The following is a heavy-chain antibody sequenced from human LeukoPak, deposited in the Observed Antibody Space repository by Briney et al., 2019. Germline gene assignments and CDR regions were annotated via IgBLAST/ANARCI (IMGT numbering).Heavy chain of an antibody. J-gene: IGHJ6*03. Sequence: GGSLRLSCAASGFTFGSYGMSWVRQAPGKGLEWVSAISGSGGSTYYADSVKGRFTISRDNSKNTLYLQMNSLRAEDTAVYYCARGGVAGTSHYYYYMDVWGKGTTVTISS. CDR2: ISGSGGST. CDR3: ARGGVAGTSHYYYYMDV. D-gene: IGHD6-19*01. V-gene: IGHV3-23*01. CDR1: GFTFGSYG.